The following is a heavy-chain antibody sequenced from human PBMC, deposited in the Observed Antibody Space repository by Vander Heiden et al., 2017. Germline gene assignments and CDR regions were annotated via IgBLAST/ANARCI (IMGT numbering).Heavy chain of an antibody. V-gene: IGHV3-33*01. Sequence: AIVWPDRGTKYYADSGKGRFTVSRENSKNTVYLQMSSLRDENTALYYCARGSQGYTDGLAFDFWGQGIRVTVSS. CDR2: VWPDRGTK. D-gene: IGHD5-18*01. CDR3: ARGSQGYTDGLAFDF. J-gene: IGHJ3*01.